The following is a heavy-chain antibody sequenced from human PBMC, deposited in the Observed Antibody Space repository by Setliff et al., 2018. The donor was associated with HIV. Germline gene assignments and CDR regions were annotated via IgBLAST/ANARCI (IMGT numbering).Heavy chain of an antibody. CDR1: GFTFSSYS. CDR2: ISSSSSYI. Sequence: PGESLKISCAASGFTFSSYSMNWVRQAPGKGLEWVSSISSSSSYIYYADSVKGRFTISRDNAKNSLYLQMNSLRAEDTAVYYCARDQPRITMIVVVPFPMDVWGKGTTVTVAS. V-gene: IGHV3-21*01. J-gene: IGHJ6*03. D-gene: IGHD3-22*01. CDR3: ARDQPRITMIVVVPFPMDV.